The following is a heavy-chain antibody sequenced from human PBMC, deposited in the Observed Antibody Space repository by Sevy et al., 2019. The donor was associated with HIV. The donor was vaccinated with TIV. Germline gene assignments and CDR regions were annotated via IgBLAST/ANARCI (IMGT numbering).Heavy chain of an antibody. CDR2: IWYDRINR. Sequence: GGSLRLSCAASGFTFSNYGMHRVRQAPRKGLEWVAVIWYDRINRYYADSVKGRFTISRDNSKNTLYLQMNSLRAEDTAVYYCARDNLLPIMVSMVRGALSYYFDYWGQGTLVTVSS. CDR1: GFTFSNYG. CDR3: ARDNLLPIMVSMVRGALSYYFDY. D-gene: IGHD3-10*01. V-gene: IGHV3-33*01. J-gene: IGHJ4*02.